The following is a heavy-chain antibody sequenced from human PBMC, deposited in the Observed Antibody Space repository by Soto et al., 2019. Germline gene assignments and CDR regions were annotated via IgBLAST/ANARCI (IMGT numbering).Heavy chain of an antibody. V-gene: IGHV4-4*07. CDR2: ISTSGTT. CDR1: GASISSYF. D-gene: IGHD6-13*01. Sequence: QVQLQESGPGLVEPSETLSLTCTVSGASISSYFWTWIRQPAGKGLDWIGRISTSGTTNYNPSLKSRVTMSVDTSKNQFSLKLSSVTAADTAVYYCASESWDSSPFDYWGQGTLVTVSS. CDR3: ASESWDSSPFDY. J-gene: IGHJ4*02.